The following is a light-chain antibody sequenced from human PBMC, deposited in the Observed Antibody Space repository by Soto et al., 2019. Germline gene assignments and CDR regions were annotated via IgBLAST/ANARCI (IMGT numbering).Light chain of an antibody. Sequence: EIVLTQSPGTLSFSPGERAALSCRASQGIGNNYLAWYQQKPGQAPRLLIYGVSNRATGIPDRFSGSGSGRDFTLTISRLEPEDFAVYYCQQFGGSSWTFGQGTKVEIK. CDR2: GVS. J-gene: IGKJ1*01. CDR1: QGIGNNY. V-gene: IGKV3-20*01. CDR3: QQFGGSSWT.